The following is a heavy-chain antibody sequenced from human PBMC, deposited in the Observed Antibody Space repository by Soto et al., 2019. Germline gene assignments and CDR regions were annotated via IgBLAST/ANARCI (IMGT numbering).Heavy chain of an antibody. CDR3: VRRFCSGTSCRFNWFDP. Sequence: RGESLKISCEGSGYIFTNYWIGWVRQMPGKGLEWMGIVNPDDSTTTYSQSFQGQVIISADKSVRSAYLQWSSLKDSDTATYYCVRRFCSGTSCRFNWFDPWGQGTLVTVSS. CDR1: GYIFTNYW. J-gene: IGHJ5*02. CDR2: VNPDDSTT. V-gene: IGHV5-51*01. D-gene: IGHD2-2*01.